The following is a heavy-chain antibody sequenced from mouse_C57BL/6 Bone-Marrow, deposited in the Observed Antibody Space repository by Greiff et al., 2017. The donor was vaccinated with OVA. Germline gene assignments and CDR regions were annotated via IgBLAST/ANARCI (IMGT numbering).Heavy chain of an antibody. J-gene: IGHJ3*01. V-gene: IGHV5-12*01. CDR3: ARHGRAY. CDR2: ISNGGGST. Sequence: VQLVESGGGLVQPGGSLKLSCAASGFTFSDYYMYWVRQTPEKRLEWVAYISNGGGSTYYPDTVKGRFTISRDNAKNTLYLQMSRLKSEDTAMYYCARHGRAYWGQGTLVTVSA. D-gene: IGHD4-1*01. CDR1: GFTFSDYY.